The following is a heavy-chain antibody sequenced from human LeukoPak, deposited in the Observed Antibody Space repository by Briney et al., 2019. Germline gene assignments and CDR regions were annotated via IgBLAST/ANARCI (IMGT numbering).Heavy chain of an antibody. Sequence: GGSLRLSCAASGFTFSSYAMSWVRQAPGKGLEWVGRIKSKTDGETADYAAPVEGRFTISRDDSKNTLYLQMNSLKTEDTALYYCTTTYYYDSGFDFWGQGTLVTVSS. CDR1: GFTFSSYA. D-gene: IGHD3-22*01. CDR3: TTTYYYDSGFDF. CDR2: IKSKTDGETA. V-gene: IGHV3-15*01. J-gene: IGHJ4*02.